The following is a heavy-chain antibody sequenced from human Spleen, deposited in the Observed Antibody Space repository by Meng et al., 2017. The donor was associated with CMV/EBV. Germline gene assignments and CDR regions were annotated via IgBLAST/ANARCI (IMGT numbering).Heavy chain of an antibody. CDR3: ARDDGYYFGSETYKGPFDY. CDR1: GFTFSSYT. J-gene: IGHJ4*02. CDR2: ISARGSYI. Sequence: GESLKISCVVSGFTFSSYTMNWVRQAPGKGLEWVSSISARGSYIFYADSVKGRFTIYRDNAKNSLDLQMNSLTAEDTAVYYCARDDGYYFGSETYKGPFDYWGQGTLVTVSS. D-gene: IGHD3-10*01. V-gene: IGHV3-21*01.